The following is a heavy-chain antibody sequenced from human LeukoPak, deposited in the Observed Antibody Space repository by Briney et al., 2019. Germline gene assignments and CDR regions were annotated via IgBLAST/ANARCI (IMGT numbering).Heavy chain of an antibody. J-gene: IGHJ4*02. V-gene: IGHV3-74*03. CDR1: GFTFSSSS. CDR3: TRDYNGLSL. Sequence: PGGSLRLSCAASGFTFSSSSMDGVRQAPGKGLVWVSRISIDGSSIAYADSVKGRFTASRDNAKNTLYLQMDSLRAEDTAVYYCTRDYNGLSLWGQGTLVTVSS. D-gene: IGHD3/OR15-3a*01. CDR2: ISIDGSSI.